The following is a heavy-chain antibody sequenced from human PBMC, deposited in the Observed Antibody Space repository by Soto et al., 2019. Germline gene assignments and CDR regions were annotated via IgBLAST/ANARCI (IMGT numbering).Heavy chain of an antibody. CDR3: ARDRPYSSGWYVTGYYYYYGMDV. CDR2: ISAYNGNT. J-gene: IGHJ6*02. V-gene: IGHV1-18*01. CDR1: GYTFTSDG. D-gene: IGHD6-19*01. Sequence: ASVKVSCKASGYTFTSDGISWVRQAPGQGLEWMGWISAYNGNTNYAQTLQGRVTMTTDTSTSTAYMELRSLRSDDTAVYYCARDRPYSSGWYVTGYYYYYGMDVWGQGTTVTVSS.